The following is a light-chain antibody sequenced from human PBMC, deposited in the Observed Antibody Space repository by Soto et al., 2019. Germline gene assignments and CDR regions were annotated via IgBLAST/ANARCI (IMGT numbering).Light chain of an antibody. J-gene: IGKJ2*01. CDR1: QSVSSN. CDR2: GAS. CDR3: QQYNNWPRT. Sequence: EIVMTQSPATLSVSPGERATLSCRASQSVSSNLSWYQQKPGQAPRLLIYGASTRATGIPARFSSSGSGTEFTLTISSLQSEDFAVYYCQQYNNWPRTFGQGTKLETK. V-gene: IGKV3-15*01.